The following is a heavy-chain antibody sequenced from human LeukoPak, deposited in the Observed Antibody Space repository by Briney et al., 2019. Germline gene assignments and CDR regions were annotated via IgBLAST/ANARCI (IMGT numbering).Heavy chain of an antibody. Sequence: PGGSLRVSCAASGFTFSNYAIGWVRQAPGKGLEWVSGIGGSGGMTYYADSVKGRFTISRDNSKNTLYLEMNSLRVEDTAIYYCAKWGGDSGAEQWLVLDYWGQGTLVTVSS. CDR1: GFTFSNYA. D-gene: IGHD6-19*01. CDR2: IGGSGGMT. CDR3: AKWGGDSGAEQWLVLDY. V-gene: IGHV3-23*01. J-gene: IGHJ4*02.